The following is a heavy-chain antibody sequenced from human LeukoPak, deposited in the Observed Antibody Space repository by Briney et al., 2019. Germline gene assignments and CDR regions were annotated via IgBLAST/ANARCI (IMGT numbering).Heavy chain of an antibody. J-gene: IGHJ3*02. CDR1: GGSISSSIYY. V-gene: IGHV4-39*07. CDR2: VFYNGAT. CDR3: ARELYSGSYPDAFDI. D-gene: IGHD1-26*01. Sequence: SETLSLTCIVSGGSISSSIYYWAWVRQPPGKGLEWIGTVFYNGATQYSPSLRSRVTISIDTSTNQFSLKLTSVTAADTAVYYCARELYSGSYPDAFDIWGQGTLVTVSS.